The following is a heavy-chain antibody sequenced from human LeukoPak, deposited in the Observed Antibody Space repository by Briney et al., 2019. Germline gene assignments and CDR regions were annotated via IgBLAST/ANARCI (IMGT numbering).Heavy chain of an antibody. CDR1: GFTFSNYY. Sequence: GGSLRLSCAASGFTFSNYYMTWLRQAPGKGLQWISFISDSGNTIYYADSVEGRFTISRDNAKNTLYLQMNSLRAEDTAVYYCASSYRRGVYAFDIWGQGTMVTVSS. D-gene: IGHD3-16*02. CDR2: ISDSGNTI. CDR3: ASSYRRGVYAFDI. V-gene: IGHV3-11*04. J-gene: IGHJ3*02.